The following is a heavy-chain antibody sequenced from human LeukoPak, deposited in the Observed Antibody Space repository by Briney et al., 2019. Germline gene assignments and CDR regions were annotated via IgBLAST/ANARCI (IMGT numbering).Heavy chain of an antibody. Sequence: SETLSLTCTVSGGSISSSSYYWGWIRQPPGKGLEWIGSIYYSGSTYYNPSLKSRVTISVDTSKNQFSLKLSSVTAADTAVYYCARRSSMARGVIRPANWGQGTLVTVSS. CDR3: ARRSSMARGVIRPAN. D-gene: IGHD3-10*01. CDR2: IYYSGST. J-gene: IGHJ4*02. CDR1: GGSISSSSYY. V-gene: IGHV4-39*01.